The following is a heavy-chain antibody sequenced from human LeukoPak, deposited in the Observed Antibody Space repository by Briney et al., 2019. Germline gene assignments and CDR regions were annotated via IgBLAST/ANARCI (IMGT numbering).Heavy chain of an antibody. CDR2: INHSGST. CDR3: ARATTVTTRYSY. V-gene: IGHV4-34*01. D-gene: IGHD4-17*01. CDR1: GGSFSGYY. J-gene: IGHJ4*02. Sequence: PSETLSHTCAVYGGSFSGYYWSWIRQPPGKGLEWIGEINHSGSTNYNPSLKSRVTISVDTSKNQFSLKLSSVTAADTAVYYCARATTVTTRYSYWGQGTLVTVSS.